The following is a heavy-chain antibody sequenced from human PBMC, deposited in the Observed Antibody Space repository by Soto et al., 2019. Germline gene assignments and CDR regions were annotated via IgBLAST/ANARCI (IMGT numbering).Heavy chain of an antibody. D-gene: IGHD4-17*01. V-gene: IGHV1-69*01. CDR3: ARGRAPSHYGDYRWFDP. CDR2: IIPIFGTA. Sequence: QVQLVQSGAEVKKPGSSVKVSCKASGGTFSSYAISWVRQAPGQGLEWMGGIIPIFGTANYAQKFQGRVTITADESTSTAYMELSSLRSEDTAVYYCARGRAPSHYGDYRWFDPWGQGTLVTVSS. J-gene: IGHJ5*02. CDR1: GGTFSSYA.